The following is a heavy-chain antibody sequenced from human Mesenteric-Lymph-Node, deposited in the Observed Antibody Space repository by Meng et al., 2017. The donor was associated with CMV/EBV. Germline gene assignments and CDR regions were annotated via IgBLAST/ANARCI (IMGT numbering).Heavy chain of an antibody. CDR1: GFIFGDYA. CDR2: INWSSGGI. CDR3: AKDDSYYGLDV. J-gene: IGHJ6*02. V-gene: IGHV3-9*01. Sequence: SLKISCAASGFIFGDYAMHWVRQAPGKGLERVSGINWSSGGIGYADSVKGRFTISRDNAKNSVFLQMNSLRTEDTALYFCAKDDSYYGLDVWGQGTTVTVSS.